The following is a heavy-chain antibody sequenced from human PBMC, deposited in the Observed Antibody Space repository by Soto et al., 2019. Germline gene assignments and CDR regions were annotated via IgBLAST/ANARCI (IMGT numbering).Heavy chain of an antibody. CDR3: ARDPNYGDYDGYFDY. CDR1: GGSISSYY. Sequence: PSETLSLTCTVSGGSISSYYWSWIRQPPGKGLEWIGYIYYSGSTNYNPSLKSRVTISVDTSKNQFSLKLSSVTAADTAVYYCARDPNYGDYDGYFDYWGQGTLVTVS. J-gene: IGHJ4*02. D-gene: IGHD4-17*01. V-gene: IGHV4-59*01. CDR2: IYYSGST.